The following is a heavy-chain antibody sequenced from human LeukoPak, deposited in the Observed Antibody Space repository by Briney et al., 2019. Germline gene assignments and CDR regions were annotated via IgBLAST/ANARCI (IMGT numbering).Heavy chain of an antibody. CDR1: GGSISSSSYY. D-gene: IGHD6-13*01. J-gene: IGHJ4*02. CDR3: ARDSAGGSY. V-gene: IGHV4-61*02. Sequence: PSETLSLTCTVSGGSISSSSYYWSWIRQPAGKGLEWIGRIYTSGSTNYNPSLKSRVTMSVDTSKNQFSLKLSSVTAADTAVYYCARDSAGGSYWGQGTLVTVSS. CDR2: IYTSGST.